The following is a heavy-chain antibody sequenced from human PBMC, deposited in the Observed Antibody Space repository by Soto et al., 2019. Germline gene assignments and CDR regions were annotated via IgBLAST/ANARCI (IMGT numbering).Heavy chain of an antibody. V-gene: IGHV3-9*01. CDR3: AKDRGELLWFVLVDY. Sequence: EVQLVESGGGLVQPGRSLRLSCAASGFTFDDYAMHWVRQAPGKGLEWVSGISWNSGSIGYADSVKGRFTISRDNAKNSLYLQMNSLRAEDTAVYYCAKDRGELLWFVLVDYWGQGTLVTVSS. CDR2: ISWNSGSI. CDR1: GFTFDDYA. D-gene: IGHD3-10*01. J-gene: IGHJ4*02.